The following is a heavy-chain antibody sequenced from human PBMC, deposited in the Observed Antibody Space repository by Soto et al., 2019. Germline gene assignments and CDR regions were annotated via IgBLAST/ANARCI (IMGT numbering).Heavy chain of an antibody. CDR3: ARAGYCSGSSCYWFDY. D-gene: IGHD2-15*01. CDR1: GDTFSSYA. J-gene: IGHJ4*02. Sequence: QVQLVQSGAEVKKPGSSVKVSCKASGDTFSSYAFSWVRQAPGQGLEWMGGIIPIFGTANYAQKFQGRVTITADKSTSTAYMELRRLRSEDTAVDYCARAGYCSGSSCYWFDYWGQGTLVTASS. V-gene: IGHV1-69*06. CDR2: IIPIFGTA.